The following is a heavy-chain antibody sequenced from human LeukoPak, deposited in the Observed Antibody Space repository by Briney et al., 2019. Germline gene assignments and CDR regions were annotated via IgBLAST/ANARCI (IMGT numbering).Heavy chain of an antibody. CDR1: GYTFTGYY. Sequence: ASVKVSCKASGYTFTGYYMHWVRQAPGQGLEWMGWINPNSGGTNYAQKFQGRVTMTTDTSTSTAYMELRSLRSDDTAVYYCARAPWPIFTYYDILTGYYNHYFDYWGQGTLVTVSS. CDR2: INPNSGGT. V-gene: IGHV1-2*02. CDR3: ARAPWPIFTYYDILTGYYNHYFDY. D-gene: IGHD3-9*01. J-gene: IGHJ4*02.